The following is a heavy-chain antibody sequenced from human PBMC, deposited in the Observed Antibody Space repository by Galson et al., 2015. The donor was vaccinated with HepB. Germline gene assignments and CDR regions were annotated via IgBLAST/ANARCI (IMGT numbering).Heavy chain of an antibody. V-gene: IGHV3-30-3*01. D-gene: IGHD4-17*01. CDR3: ARESQYGDYYYFDY. Sequence: SLRLSCAASGFTFSSYAMHWVRQAPGKGLEWVAVISYDGGNKYYADSVKGRFTISRDNSKNTLYLQMNSLRAEDTAVYYCARESQYGDYYYFDYWGQGTLVTVSS. CDR2: ISYDGGNK. J-gene: IGHJ4*02. CDR1: GFTFSSYA.